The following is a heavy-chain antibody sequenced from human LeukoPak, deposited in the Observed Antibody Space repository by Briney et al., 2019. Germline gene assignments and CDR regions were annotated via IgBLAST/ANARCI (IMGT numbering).Heavy chain of an antibody. CDR1: IFPFCELH. CDR3: VRVSSTIGAPGSDALDI. Sequence: LRLSCAPSIFPFCELHMEGVPHSPGRAGEGVGHTKKKNKVYTTQYVAFVKGRFTISRDVYTNSLYMQLNSLRTEDTAVYYCVRVSSTIGAPGSDALDIWGQGTMVTVSS. J-gene: IGHJ3*02. CDR2: TKKKNKVYTT. V-gene: IGHV3-72*01. D-gene: IGHD6-13*01.